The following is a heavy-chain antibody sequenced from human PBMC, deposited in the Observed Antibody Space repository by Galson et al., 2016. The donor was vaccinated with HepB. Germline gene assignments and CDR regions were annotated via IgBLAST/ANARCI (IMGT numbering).Heavy chain of an antibody. V-gene: IGHV3-7*01. Sequence: SLRLSCAASGFTFSGYWMTWVRQAPGRGLEWVANIKHDGSEKNYVDSVKGRFVISRDNAKNLVYLQMNSLRAEDTAMYYCASAPAATDSDYWGQGTLVTVSP. CDR1: GFTFSGYW. CDR2: IKHDGSEK. CDR3: ASAPAATDSDY. D-gene: IGHD6-25*01. J-gene: IGHJ4*02.